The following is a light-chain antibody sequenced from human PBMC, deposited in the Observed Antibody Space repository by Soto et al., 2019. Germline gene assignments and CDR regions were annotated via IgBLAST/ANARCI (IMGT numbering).Light chain of an antibody. Sequence: DIQMTQSPSTLSASVGDRVTITCRASQSISSWLAWYQQKPGKAPKLLIYKASSSESGVPSRFSGSGSGTEFTLTISSLQPDDFATYYCQPYNIYPLIFGGGTQVEIK. J-gene: IGKJ4*01. CDR3: QPYNIYPLI. CDR1: QSISSW. V-gene: IGKV1-5*03. CDR2: KAS.